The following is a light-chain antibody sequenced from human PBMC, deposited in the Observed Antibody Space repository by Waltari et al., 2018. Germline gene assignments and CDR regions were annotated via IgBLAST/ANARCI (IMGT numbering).Light chain of an antibody. CDR3: QAWDSSTAV. CDR1: KLGDQY. Sequence: SYELTQPPSVSVSPGQTASITCSGDKLGDQYACWYQQKPGQSPLVVIYQDTKRPSGIPERFSGSNSGNTATLTISGTQAMDEAVYYCQAWDSSTAVFGGGTKLTVL. J-gene: IGLJ2*01. V-gene: IGLV3-1*01. CDR2: QDT.